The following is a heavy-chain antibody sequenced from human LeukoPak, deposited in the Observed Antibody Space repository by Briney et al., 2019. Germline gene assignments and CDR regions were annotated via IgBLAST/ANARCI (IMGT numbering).Heavy chain of an antibody. Sequence: PSETLSLTCTVSGGSISSYYWSWIRQPPGKGLEWIGYIYYSGSTNYNPSLKSRVTISVDTSKNQFSLKLSSVTAADTAVYYCARAYRGGSGSYWSGYGYYYMDVWGKGTTVTVSS. D-gene: IGHD3-10*01. CDR3: ARAYRGGSGSYWSGYGYYYMDV. CDR1: GGSISSYY. J-gene: IGHJ6*03. V-gene: IGHV4-59*01. CDR2: IYYSGST.